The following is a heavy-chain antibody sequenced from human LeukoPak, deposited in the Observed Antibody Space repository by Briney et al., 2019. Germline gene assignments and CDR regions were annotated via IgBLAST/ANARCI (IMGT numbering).Heavy chain of an antibody. D-gene: IGHD2-2*01. J-gene: IGHJ5*02. V-gene: IGHV3-11*05. Sequence: KPGGSLRLSCAASGFSFSDYYMSWIRQAPGKGLEWVSYISGSGSNTKYADSVKGRFTISRDDAENSLYLQMNSLRAEDTAVYYCARDSAHTVVVPAVIPPGLDNWFDPWGQGTLVTVSS. CDR3: ARDSAHTVVVPAVIPPGLDNWFDP. CDR2: ISGSGSNT. CDR1: GFSFSDYY.